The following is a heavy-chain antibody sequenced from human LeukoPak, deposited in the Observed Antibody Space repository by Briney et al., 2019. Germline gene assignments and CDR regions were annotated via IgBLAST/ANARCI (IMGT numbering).Heavy chain of an antibody. J-gene: IGHJ4*02. Sequence: ASVKVSCKASGGTFSSYAISWVRQAPGQGLEWMGGIIPIFGTANYAQKFQGRVTITADESTSTAYMGLSSLRSEDTAVYYCASSSLAVKYYFDYWGQGTLVTVSS. CDR2: IIPIFGTA. CDR1: GGTFSSYA. V-gene: IGHV1-69*13. D-gene: IGHD3-16*01. CDR3: ASSSLAVKYYFDY.